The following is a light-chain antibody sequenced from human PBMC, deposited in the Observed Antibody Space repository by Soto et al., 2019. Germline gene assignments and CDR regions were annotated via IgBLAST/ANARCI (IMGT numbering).Light chain of an antibody. CDR1: QSVSSY. CDR2: DAS. CDR3: QQRSTWLFT. V-gene: IGKV3-11*01. Sequence: EIVLTQSPATLSLSAGERATLSCRASQSVSSYLAWYQQKPGQAPRLLIYDASNRATGIPARFSGSGSGTDFTLTISSLKPEDFAVYYCQQRSTWLFTFGPGTKVDIK. J-gene: IGKJ3*01.